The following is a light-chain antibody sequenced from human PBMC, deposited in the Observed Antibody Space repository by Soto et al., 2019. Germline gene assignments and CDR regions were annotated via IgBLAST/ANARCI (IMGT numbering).Light chain of an antibody. V-gene: IGLV2-14*01. J-gene: IGLJ1*01. CDR2: DVS. Sequence: QSALTQPASVSGSPGQSITISCTGTSSDVGGYNYVSWHQQHPGKAPKLMIYDVSNRPSGVSNRFSGSKSGNTASLTISGVQAEDEADYYCSSYTSSSTLGVFGTGTKVTVL. CDR1: SSDVGGYNY. CDR3: SSYTSSSTLGV.